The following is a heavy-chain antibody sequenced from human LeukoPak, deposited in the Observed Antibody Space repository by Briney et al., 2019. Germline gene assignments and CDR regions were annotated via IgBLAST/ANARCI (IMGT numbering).Heavy chain of an antibody. CDR1: GYTFTSYY. D-gene: IGHD3-3*01. CDR3: AREHDTYYDFWSGRFVPYFGY. CDR2: INPSGGNT. V-gene: IGHV1-46*01. Sequence: GASVKVSCKASGYTFTSYYMHWVRQAPGQGLEWMGIINPSGGNTNYAQKLQGRVTMTTDTSTSTAYMELRSLRSDDTAVYYCAREHDTYYDFWSGRFVPYFGYWGQGTLVTVSS. J-gene: IGHJ4*02.